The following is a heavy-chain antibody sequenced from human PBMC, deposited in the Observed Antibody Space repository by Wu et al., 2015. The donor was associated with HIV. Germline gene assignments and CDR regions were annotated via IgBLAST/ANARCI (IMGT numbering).Heavy chain of an antibody. CDR3: ARSDFGSGTLASH. V-gene: IGHV1-2*02. Sequence: QVYLAQSGAEVKKPGASVKVSCRASEYTFTAYYLHWIRQAPGQRLEWMGYITPSEWFHTLFTEVSGQGLPDQGHGHQHGFMYLSGLTSDDTAVYYCARSDFGSGTLASHWGQGTLVTVSS. J-gene: IGHJ4*02. CDR1: EYTFTAYY. D-gene: IGHD3-10*01. CDR2: ITPSEWFH.